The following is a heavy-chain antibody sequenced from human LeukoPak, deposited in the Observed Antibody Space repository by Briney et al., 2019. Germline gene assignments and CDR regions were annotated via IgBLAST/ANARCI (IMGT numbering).Heavy chain of an antibody. CDR3: ARGAWTEYFQH. CDR2: IYYSGST. J-gene: IGHJ1*01. CDR1: GGSISNYY. Sequence: SETLSLTCSVSGGSISNYYWSWIRQHPGKGLEWIGYIYYSGSTYYNPSLKSRVTISVDTSKNQFSLKLSSVTAADTAVYYCARGAWTEYFQHWGQGTLVTVSS. D-gene: IGHD1-1*01. V-gene: IGHV4-59*06.